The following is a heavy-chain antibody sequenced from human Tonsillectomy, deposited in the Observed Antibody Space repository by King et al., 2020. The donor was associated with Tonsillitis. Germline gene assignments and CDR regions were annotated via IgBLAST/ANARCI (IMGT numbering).Heavy chain of an antibody. CDR1: GFTFSTYS. CDR2: ISSSSSTK. V-gene: IGHV3-48*02. J-gene: IGHJ4*02. CDR3: ATEYGDFPDY. D-gene: IGHD4-17*01. Sequence: VQLVESGRALVQPGGSLRLSCAASGFTFSTYSMNWVRQAPGKGLEWVSYISSSSSTKYYTDSVKGRFTISRDNAKNSLYLQMNSLRDEDTAVYYCATEYGDFPDYWGQGTLVTVSS.